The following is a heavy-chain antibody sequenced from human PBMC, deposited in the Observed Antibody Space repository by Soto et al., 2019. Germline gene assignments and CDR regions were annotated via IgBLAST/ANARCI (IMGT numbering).Heavy chain of an antibody. J-gene: IGHJ4*02. CDR1: GYSFAGYY. D-gene: IGHD2-2*01. CDR3: ARLTVPLDIVVLPAASYDY. Sequence: ASVKVSCKASGYSFAGYYIHWVRQAPGQGLEWMGWINPNSGGTNYAQKFQGRVTMTRDTSISTAYMQLSRLRSDDTAVYYCARLTVPLDIVVLPAASYDYWGQGTVVTVSS. V-gene: IGHV1-2*02. CDR2: INPNSGGT.